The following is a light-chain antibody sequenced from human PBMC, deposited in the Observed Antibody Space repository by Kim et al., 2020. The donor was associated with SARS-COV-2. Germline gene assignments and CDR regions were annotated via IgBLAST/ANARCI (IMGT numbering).Light chain of an antibody. Sequence: SSELTQDPVVSVALVQTVRITCQGDSLRSYYATWYQQKPRQAPVVVIYGRNTRPSGIPDRFSGSASGNTASLTISGTQAEDEGDFYCQSRDSGGKVVFGGGTQLTVL. CDR3: QSRDSGGKVV. CDR2: GRN. J-gene: IGLJ2*01. CDR1: SLRSYY. V-gene: IGLV3-19*01.